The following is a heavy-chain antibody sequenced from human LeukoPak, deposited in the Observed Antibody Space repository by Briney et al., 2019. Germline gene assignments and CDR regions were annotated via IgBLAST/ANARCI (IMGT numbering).Heavy chain of an antibody. J-gene: IGHJ4*02. CDR3: ARHVGDHEYFDY. CDR1: GGSISSYY. Sequence: SETLSLTCTVSGGSISSYYWSWIRQPPGKGLEWIGYIYTSGSTNYNPSLKSRVTISVDTSKNQFSLKLSSVTAADTAVYYCARHVGDHEYFDYWGQGTLVIVSS. CDR2: IYTSGST. V-gene: IGHV4-4*09. D-gene: IGHD3-10*01.